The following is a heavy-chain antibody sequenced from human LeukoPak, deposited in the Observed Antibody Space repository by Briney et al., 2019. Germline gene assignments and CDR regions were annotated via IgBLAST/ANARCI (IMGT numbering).Heavy chain of an antibody. CDR1: GGSISSYY. Sequence: SETLSLTCTVPGGSISSYYWSWIRQPPGKGLEWIGYIYYTGNTNYNPSLRSRVTISVDTSKSQFSLKLNSVTAADTAVYYCTRYTYCTNGVCYMAKYYYGMDVWGQGTTVTVSS. V-gene: IGHV4-59*08. J-gene: IGHJ6*02. D-gene: IGHD2-8*01. CDR3: TRYTYCTNGVCYMAKYYYGMDV. CDR2: IYYTGNT.